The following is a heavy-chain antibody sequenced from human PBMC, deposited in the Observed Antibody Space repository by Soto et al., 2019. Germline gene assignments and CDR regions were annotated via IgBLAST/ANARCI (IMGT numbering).Heavy chain of an antibody. Sequence: SETLSLTCTVSGGSISPDYWSWIRQTPGKGLEWIAYIYYSGSTNYNPSLKSRVTISVDTSKSQCSLKLSSVTAADTAVYYCARASYFSDSFGYFLDSWGQGTLVTVSS. J-gene: IGHJ4*02. CDR3: ARASYFSDSFGYFLDS. V-gene: IGHV4-59*01. CDR1: GGSISPDY. CDR2: IYYSGST. D-gene: IGHD3-22*01.